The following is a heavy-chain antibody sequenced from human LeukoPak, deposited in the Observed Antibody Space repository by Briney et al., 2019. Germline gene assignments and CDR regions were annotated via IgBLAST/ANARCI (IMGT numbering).Heavy chain of an antibody. Sequence: SETLSLTCTVSGGSISSYYWSWIRQPAGKGLEWIGRIYTSGSTNYNPSLKSRVTMSVDTSKNQFSLKLSSVTAADTAVYYRARDQSGDYYDSSGFFDYWGQGTLVTVSS. D-gene: IGHD3-22*01. CDR1: GGSISSYY. CDR2: IYTSGST. J-gene: IGHJ4*02. V-gene: IGHV4-4*07. CDR3: ARDQSGDYYDSSGFFDY.